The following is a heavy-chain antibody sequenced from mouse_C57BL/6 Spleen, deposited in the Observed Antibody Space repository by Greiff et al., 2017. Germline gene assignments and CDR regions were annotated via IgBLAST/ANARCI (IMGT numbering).Heavy chain of an antibody. D-gene: IGHD3-3*01. CDR1: GYAFSSSW. J-gene: IGHJ2*01. CDR2: IYPGDGDT. CDR3: ARRADYFDY. Sequence: VQLQESGPELVKPGASVKISCKASGYAFSSSWMNWVKQRPGKGLEWIGRIYPGDGDTNYNGKFKGKATLTADKSSSTAYMQLSSLTSEDSAVYCCARRADYFDYWGQGTTLTVSS. V-gene: IGHV1-82*01.